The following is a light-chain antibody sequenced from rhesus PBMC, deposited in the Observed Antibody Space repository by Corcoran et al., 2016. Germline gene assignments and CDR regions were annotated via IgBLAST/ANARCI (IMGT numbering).Light chain of an antibody. V-gene: IGKV2-68*01. J-gene: IGKJ2*01. CDR3: MQSTKDPS. CDR1: QSLLHSNGNTY. Sequence: DIVMTQTPLSLPVTPGEPASISCRSSQSLLHSNGNTYLDWYLQKPGQSPRFLIYKVTNREPGVPDRFSGSGSGTDFILKISRVEPEDVGVCYCMQSTKDPSFGQGTKVEIK. CDR2: KVT.